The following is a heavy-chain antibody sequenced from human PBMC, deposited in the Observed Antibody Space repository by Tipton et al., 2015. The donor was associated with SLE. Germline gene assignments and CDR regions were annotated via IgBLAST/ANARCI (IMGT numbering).Heavy chain of an antibody. CDR2: IFLTGNT. CDR1: GASISDGGHF. Sequence: TLSLTCTVSGASISDGGHFWTWIRQPAGKGLEWIGRIFLTGNTNYNPSLKRLVTMSLDTSKNQFSLTLTSVTAADTAVYYCAGDDRLNWGRAAVDIWGQRTLVAVSS. V-gene: IGHV4-61*02. CDR3: AGDDRLNWGRAAVDI. J-gene: IGHJ3*02. D-gene: IGHD7-27*01.